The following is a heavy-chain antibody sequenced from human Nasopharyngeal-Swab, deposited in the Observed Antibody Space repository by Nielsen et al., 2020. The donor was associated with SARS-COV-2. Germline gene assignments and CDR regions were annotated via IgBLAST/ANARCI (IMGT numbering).Heavy chain of an antibody. CDR1: GFTFSTYA. Sequence: GESLKISCAATGFTFSTYAMSWVRQAPGKGLEWVSDISDSGGTTYYADSVKGRFTISRDNSKNTLYLQMNSLRAEDTAIYYCATMVDMAASISSWGQGTLVTVPS. V-gene: IGHV3-23*01. J-gene: IGHJ5*02. D-gene: IGHD5-12*01. CDR3: ATMVDMAASISS. CDR2: ISDSGGTT.